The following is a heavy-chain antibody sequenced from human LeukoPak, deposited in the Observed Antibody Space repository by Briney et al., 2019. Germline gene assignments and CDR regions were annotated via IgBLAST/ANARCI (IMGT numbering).Heavy chain of an antibody. CDR2: ISAYNGNT. V-gene: IGHV1-18*01. CDR3: ARAVDYGGNSEVDAFDI. J-gene: IGHJ3*02. CDR1: GYTFTSYG. D-gene: IGHD4-23*01. Sequence: ASVKVSCKASGYTFTSYGISWVRQAPGQGLEWMGWISAYNGNTNYAQKLQGRVTMTTDTSTSTAYMELRSLRSDDTAVYYCARAVDYGGNSEVDAFDIWGQGTMVTVSS.